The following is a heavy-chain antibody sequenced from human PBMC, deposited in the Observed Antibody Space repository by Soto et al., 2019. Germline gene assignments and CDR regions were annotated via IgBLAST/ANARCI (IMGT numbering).Heavy chain of an antibody. D-gene: IGHD3-10*01. J-gene: IGHJ4*02. CDR1: GASITYGAYS. Sequence: QLQLHMSGSGLVKPSQTLSLTCTVSGASITYGAYSWSWIRQTPGKGLEWIGYINHLETTFYNPSCESRLTLSIDRTKNQFSLNRKSMSAADRAVYFCARGGGFDSFDYWGQGILVTVSS. CDR2: INHLETT. V-gene: IGHV4-30-2*01. CDR3: ARGGGFDSFDY.